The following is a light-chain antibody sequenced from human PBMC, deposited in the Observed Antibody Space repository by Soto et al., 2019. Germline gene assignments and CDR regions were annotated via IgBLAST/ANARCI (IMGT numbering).Light chain of an antibody. CDR3: HQYNKWSRFT. V-gene: IGKV3-15*01. CDR2: GAS. CDR1: QSVSSN. J-gene: IGKJ3*01. Sequence: EVVMTQSPATLSVSPGERATLSCRASQSVSSNLAWYQLRPGQAPRLLIYGASTRATSIPTRFSGSRSGTELTLTSSSLQSEDFALYYCHQYNKWSRFTFGPGTRVDIK.